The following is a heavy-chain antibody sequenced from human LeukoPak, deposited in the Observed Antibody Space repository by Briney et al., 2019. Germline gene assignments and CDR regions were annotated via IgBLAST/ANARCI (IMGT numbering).Heavy chain of an antibody. CDR3: ARANNWNYALGY. CDR2: ISTGNGNT. D-gene: IGHD1-7*01. Sequence: ASVKVSCKASGDTFIRYGVSWVRQAPGQGLEWMGWISTGNGNTNYGQKFQGRVTMTADTSTGTAYMELRSLRSDDTAMYYCARANNWNYALGYWGQGTLVTVSS. CDR1: GDTFIRYG. V-gene: IGHV1-18*01. J-gene: IGHJ4*02.